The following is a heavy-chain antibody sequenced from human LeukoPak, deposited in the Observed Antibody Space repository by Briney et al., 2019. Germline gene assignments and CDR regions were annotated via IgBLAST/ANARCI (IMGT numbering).Heavy chain of an antibody. D-gene: IGHD3-9*01. CDR2: INSDGSST. V-gene: IGHV3-74*01. Sequence: GGSLRLSCAASGFTFSSYWMHRVRQAPGKGLVWVSRINSDGSSTSYADSVKGRFTISRDNAKNTLYLQMNSLRAEDTAVYYCARDFLDILTGYYGSILDYWGQGTLVTVSS. J-gene: IGHJ4*02. CDR3: ARDFLDILTGYYGSILDY. CDR1: GFTFSSYW.